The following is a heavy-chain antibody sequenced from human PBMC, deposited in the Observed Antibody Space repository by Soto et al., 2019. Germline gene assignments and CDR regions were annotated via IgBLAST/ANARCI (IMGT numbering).Heavy chain of an antibody. V-gene: IGHV4-59*01. J-gene: IGHJ4*02. CDR1: GGSITDYY. CDR3: ARGGKTSGWYWGFDY. D-gene: IGHD6-19*01. CDR2: IYYNGRP. Sequence: QVQLQESGPGRVKPSETLSLSCTVSGGSITDYYWNWIRQPPGKGLEWIGYIYYNGRPDYNPSLKSQVTVSIDRSKNHFSLILNSVTAADTAMYFCARGGKTSGWYWGFDYWGQGTLVTVSS.